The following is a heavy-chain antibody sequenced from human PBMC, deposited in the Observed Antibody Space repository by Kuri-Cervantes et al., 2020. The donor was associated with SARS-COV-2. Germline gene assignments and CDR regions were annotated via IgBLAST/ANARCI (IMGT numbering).Heavy chain of an antibody. CDR1: GFTFSDYY. Sequence: SQTLSLTCAASGFTFSDYYMSWIRQAPGKGLEWIGYIYYSGSTNYNPSLKSRVTISVDTPKNQFSLKLSSVTAADTAVYYCARATTYYDFWSGYSFDYWGQGTLVTVSS. CDR3: ARATTYYDFWSGYSFDY. J-gene: IGHJ4*02. CDR2: IYYSGST. D-gene: IGHD3-3*01. V-gene: IGHV4-59*01.